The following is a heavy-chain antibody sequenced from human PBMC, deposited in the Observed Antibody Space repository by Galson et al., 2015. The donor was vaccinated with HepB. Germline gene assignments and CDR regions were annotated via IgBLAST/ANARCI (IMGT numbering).Heavy chain of an antibody. CDR3: ARDVLANNSGANYLDV. Sequence: SVKVSCKASGYTFTTSGFHWVRQAPGQGPEWMGWISTYNYDTKYAQNFEGRVTMTTDTSTSTAYMELRSLTSDDTAVYFCARDVLANNSGANYLDVWGKGTTVTVSS. D-gene: IGHD1/OR15-1a*01. CDR1: GYTFTTSG. CDR2: ISTYNYDT. J-gene: IGHJ6*03. V-gene: IGHV1-18*04.